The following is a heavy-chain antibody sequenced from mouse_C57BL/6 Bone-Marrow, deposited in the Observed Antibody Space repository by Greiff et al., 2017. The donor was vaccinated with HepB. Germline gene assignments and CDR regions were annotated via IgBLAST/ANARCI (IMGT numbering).Heavy chain of an antibody. V-gene: IGHV1-15*01. CDR2: IDPETGGT. D-gene: IGHD2-2*01. Sequence: QVQLQQSGAELVRPGASVTLSCKASGYTFTDYEMHWVKQTPVHGLEWIGAIDPETGGTAYNQKFKGKAILTADKSSSTAYMELRSLTSEDSAVYYCTTMVCYFDYWGQGTTLTVSS. CDR1: GYTFTDYE. J-gene: IGHJ2*01. CDR3: TTMVCYFDY.